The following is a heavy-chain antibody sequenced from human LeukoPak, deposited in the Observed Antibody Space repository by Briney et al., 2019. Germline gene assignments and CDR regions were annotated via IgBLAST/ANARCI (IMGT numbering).Heavy chain of an antibody. J-gene: IGHJ3*02. Sequence: PSETLSLTCTVSGGSLSSGGYYWSWIRQPAGKGLEWIGRIYTNGNTNYNPSLKSRVTISVDTSKNQFSLKLSSVAAADTAVYYCARGLLTPSDIWGQGTMVTVSS. CDR1: GGSLSSGGYY. V-gene: IGHV4-61*02. CDR3: ARGLLTPSDI. CDR2: IYTNGNT.